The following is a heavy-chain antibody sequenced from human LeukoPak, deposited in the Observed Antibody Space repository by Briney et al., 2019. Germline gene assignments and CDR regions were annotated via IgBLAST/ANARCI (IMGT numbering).Heavy chain of an antibody. D-gene: IGHD6-13*01. CDR2: IRYDGSNK. J-gene: IGHJ6*03. Sequence: GGSLRLSCAASGFTFSSYGMHWVRQAPGKGLEWVAFIRYDGSNKYYADSVKGRFTISRDNSKNTLYLQMNSLRAEDTAVYYCAKAGRGSSWAHYYYYYMDVWGKGTTVTISS. CDR3: AKAGRGSSWAHYYYYYMDV. V-gene: IGHV3-30*02. CDR1: GFTFSSYG.